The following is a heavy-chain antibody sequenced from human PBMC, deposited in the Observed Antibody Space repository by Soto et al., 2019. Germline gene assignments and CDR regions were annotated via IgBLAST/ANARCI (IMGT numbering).Heavy chain of an antibody. D-gene: IGHD2-15*01. CDR2: ISAYNGNT. J-gene: IGHJ6*02. Sequence: QVQLVQSGAEVKKPGASVKVSCKASGYTFTGYYMHWVRQAPGQGLEWMGWISAYNGNTKYAQDLQGRVTMTTDTSTSTAYMELRSLRSDDTAMYYCARFSGGSYNTYYFYYGMDVWGQGTTVTVSS. CDR1: GYTFTGYY. CDR3: ARFSGGSYNTYYFYYGMDV. V-gene: IGHV1-18*04.